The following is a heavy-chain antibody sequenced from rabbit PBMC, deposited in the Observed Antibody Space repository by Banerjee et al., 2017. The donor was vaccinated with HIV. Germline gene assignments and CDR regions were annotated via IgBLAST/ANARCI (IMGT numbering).Heavy chain of an antibody. D-gene: IGHD3-1*01. CDR2: IYTGSSGST. CDR3: ATRFYSDFSL. CDR1: GFSFSSSYW. Sequence: QEQLVESGGGLVKPEGSLTLTCTASGFSFSSSYWICWVRQAPGKGLELIACIYTGSSGSTYYASWAKGRFTISKTSSTTVTLQMTSLTAADTATYFCATRFYSDFSLWGPGTLVTV. V-gene: IGHV1S45*01. J-gene: IGHJ4*01.